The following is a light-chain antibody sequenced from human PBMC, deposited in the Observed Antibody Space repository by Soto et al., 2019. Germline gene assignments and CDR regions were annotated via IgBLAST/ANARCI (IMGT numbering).Light chain of an antibody. Sequence: QSVLTQPPSASGTPGQRVTISCSGRRLNIGKNYAYWYQQLPGTTPKLLIYRNNQRRSGVPDRLAGSKSGTSASLAISGLRSADEADYYWASWDDSLRAWVFGGGTKLTVL. CDR1: RLNIGKNY. V-gene: IGLV1-47*01. CDR2: RNN. CDR3: ASWDDSLRAWV. J-gene: IGLJ3*02.